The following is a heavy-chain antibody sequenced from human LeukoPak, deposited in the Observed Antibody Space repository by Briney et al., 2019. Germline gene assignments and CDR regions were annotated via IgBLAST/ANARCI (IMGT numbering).Heavy chain of an antibody. V-gene: IGHV1-69*13. J-gene: IGHJ6*02. CDR2: IIPIFGAA. CDR1: GCTVSSYA. Sequence: SVKVSCKASGCTVSSYAISRVRQAPGQWLELMGGIIPIFGAANYAQKFQGRVTITADESTSTAYMELSSLRSEDTAVYYCARVLGEVEYGMDVWGQGTTVTVSS. CDR3: ARVLGEVEYGMDV. D-gene: IGHD3-10*01.